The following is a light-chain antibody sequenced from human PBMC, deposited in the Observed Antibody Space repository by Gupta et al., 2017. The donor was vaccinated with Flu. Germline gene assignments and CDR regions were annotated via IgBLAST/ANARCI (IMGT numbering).Light chain of an antibody. CDR3: LLYYGGAWV. CDR1: TGAVTSDYY. Sequence: QTVVTQEPSLTVSPGGTVTLTCASSTGAVTSDYYPNWFQQKPGQVPRALIYSTTNKQSWTPARFSGSLLGGKAALTLSGVQPEDDSEYYCLLYYGGAWVFGGGTKVTVL. J-gene: IGLJ3*02. CDR2: STT. V-gene: IGLV7-43*01.